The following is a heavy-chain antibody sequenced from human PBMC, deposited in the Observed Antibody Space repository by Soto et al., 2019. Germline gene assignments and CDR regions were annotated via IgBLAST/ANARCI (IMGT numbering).Heavy chain of an antibody. CDR1: GGSFSGYY. CDR3: ARGIATGQLDP. V-gene: IGHV4-34*01. J-gene: IGHJ5*02. CDR2: INHSGST. D-gene: IGHD2-15*01. Sequence: PSEALSLTCAVYGGSFSGYYWIWIRQPPGKGLEWIGEINHSGSTNYNPSLKSRVTISVDTSASTAYMDLSSLRSEDTAVYYCARGIATGQLDPWGRGTLVTVSS.